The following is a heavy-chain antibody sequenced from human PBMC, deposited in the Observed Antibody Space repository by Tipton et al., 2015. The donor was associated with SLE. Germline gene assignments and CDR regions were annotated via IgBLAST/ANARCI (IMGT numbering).Heavy chain of an antibody. CDR2: IKQDGSEK. Sequence: SLRLSCVASGFTFSSYWMSWVRQSPGKGLEWVANIKQDGSEKYYVDSVKGRFPISRDNAKNSLYLQMSSLRAEDTAVYFCARKGLSGDSCYADYWGQGTLVTVSS. CDR3: ARKGLSGDSCYADY. CDR1: GFTFSSYW. D-gene: IGHD2-2*01. J-gene: IGHJ4*02. V-gene: IGHV3-7*01.